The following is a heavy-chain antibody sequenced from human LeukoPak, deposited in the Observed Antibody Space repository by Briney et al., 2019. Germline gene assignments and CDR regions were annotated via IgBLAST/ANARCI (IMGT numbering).Heavy chain of an antibody. V-gene: IGHV4-59*08. Sequence: SATLSLTCTVSGASIISYYWSSIRQPPGKRLEWVGYIYYSGSTNYTPSLKSRLTLSVDTSKNQFSLRLSSVTAADTAVYYCARHWNSGSYWWVVGAFDIWGQGTMVTVSS. D-gene: IGHD1-26*01. CDR1: GASIISYY. CDR3: ARHWNSGSYWWVVGAFDI. CDR2: IYYSGST. J-gene: IGHJ3*02.